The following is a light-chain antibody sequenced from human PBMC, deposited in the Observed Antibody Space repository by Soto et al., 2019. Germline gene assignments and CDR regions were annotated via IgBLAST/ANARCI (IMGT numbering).Light chain of an antibody. CDR2: DVS. J-gene: IGKJ1*01. CDR1: QSVSSSY. CDR3: QQRINWPLRWT. Sequence: IVLPQSPCTLSXSXXXXXTXXXXAXQSVSSSYLAWYKQKPGKAPRLLIYDVSNRATGIPARFSGSGSGTDFTLTISNLYPEDFAVYFCQQRINWPLRWTFGQGTKVDIK. V-gene: IGKV3D-20*02.